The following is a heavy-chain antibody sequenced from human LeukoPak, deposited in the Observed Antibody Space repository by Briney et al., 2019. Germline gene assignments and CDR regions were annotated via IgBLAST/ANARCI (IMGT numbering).Heavy chain of an antibody. D-gene: IGHD2-15*01. V-gene: IGHV4-59*01. CDR2: IFYSGNT. CDR3: AKRGSGDGYYFDY. J-gene: IGHJ4*02. CDR1: GGSISTYY. Sequence: SETLSLTCTVSGGSISTYYWSLIRQPPGKGLEWIGYIFYSGNTNYNPSLKSRVTISVDTSKNQFSLKLSSVTAADTAVYYCAKRGSGDGYYFDYWGQGTLVTVSS.